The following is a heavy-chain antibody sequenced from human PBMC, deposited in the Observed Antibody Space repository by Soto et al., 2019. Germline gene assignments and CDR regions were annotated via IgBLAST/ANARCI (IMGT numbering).Heavy chain of an antibody. CDR1: GFTFSSYS. CDR3: ARVAITGTPPFFDY. J-gene: IGHJ4*02. Sequence: AGGSLRLSCAASGFTFSSYSMNWVRQAPGKGLEWVSSISSSSSYIYYADSVKGRFTISRDNAKNPLYLQMNSLRAEDTAVYYCARVAITGTPPFFDYWGQGTLVTVSS. D-gene: IGHD1-20*01. CDR2: ISSSSSYI. V-gene: IGHV3-21*01.